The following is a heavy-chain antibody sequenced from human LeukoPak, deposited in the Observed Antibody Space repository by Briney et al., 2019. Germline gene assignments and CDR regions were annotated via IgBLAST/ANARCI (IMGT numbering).Heavy chain of an antibody. V-gene: IGHV1-18*01. Sequence: GASVKVSCKASGYTFTSYGISWVRQAPGQGLEWMGWISAYNGNTNYAQKLQGRVTMTTDTSTSTAYMELRSLRSDDTAVYYCARFCGSTSCYKADAFDIWGQGTMVTVSS. CDR3: ARFCGSTSCYKADAFDI. CDR2: ISAYNGNT. J-gene: IGHJ3*02. CDR1: GYTFTSYG. D-gene: IGHD2-2*02.